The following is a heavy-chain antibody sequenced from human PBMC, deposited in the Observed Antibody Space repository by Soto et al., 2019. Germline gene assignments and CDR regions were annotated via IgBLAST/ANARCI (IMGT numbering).Heavy chain of an antibody. CDR1: GDSVSSNSAA. CDR3: ARDWGIWSCPYGYYSYGIDV. V-gene: IGHV6-1*01. J-gene: IGHJ6*02. D-gene: IGHD3-16*01. Sequence: SPTLSLTCAISGDSVSSNSAAWNWIRRSPSRGLEWLGRTYYRSKWYNDYAVSVKSRITINPDTSKNQFSLQLNSVTPEDTAVYYCARDWGIWSCPYGYYSYGIDVCGQVPPVTVFS. CDR2: TYYRSKWYN.